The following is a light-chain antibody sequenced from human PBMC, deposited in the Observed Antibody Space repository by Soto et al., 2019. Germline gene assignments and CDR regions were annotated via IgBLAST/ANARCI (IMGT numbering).Light chain of an antibody. Sequence: EIVLTQSPGTLSLSPGEIATLSCRASQSVSNNYLAWHQQKPGQAPRLLIYGASNRATGIPDRFSGSGSGTDFTLTISRLEPEDFAVYYCQQYGSSGTFGQGTKVDIK. CDR3: QQYGSSGT. CDR2: GAS. CDR1: QSVSNNY. J-gene: IGKJ1*01. V-gene: IGKV3-20*01.